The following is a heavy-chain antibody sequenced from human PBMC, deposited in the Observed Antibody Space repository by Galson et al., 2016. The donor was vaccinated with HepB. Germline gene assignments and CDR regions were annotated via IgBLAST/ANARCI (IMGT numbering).Heavy chain of an antibody. CDR2: IDTNTGNP. Sequence: SVKVSCKASGHTFTNFAMNWVRQAPGQGPEWLGWIDTNTGNPTYAQGFTGRFVFSLDTSVSTAYLQVSSLKAEDTAVYFCATHYDILTGHWAFVIWGQGTKVTVSS. D-gene: IGHD3-9*01. V-gene: IGHV7-4-1*02. CDR1: GHTFTNFA. J-gene: IGHJ3*02. CDR3: ATHYDILTGHWAFVI.